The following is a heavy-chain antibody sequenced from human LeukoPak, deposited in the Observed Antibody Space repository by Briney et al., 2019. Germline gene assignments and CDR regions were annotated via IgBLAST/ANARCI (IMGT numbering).Heavy chain of an antibody. D-gene: IGHD7-27*01. V-gene: IGHV3-23*01. J-gene: IGHJ4*02. CDR3: ARDGQAFNSNWDYFEY. Sequence: PGESLRLSCVASGFTFDTFAMSWVRQAPGKGLEWVSGIDNTETYYSDSVKGRFTISRDNSKSTIYLHMSNLRAEDTALYYCARDGQAFNSNWDYFEYWGQGTPVTVSS. CDR1: GFTFDTFA. CDR2: IDNTET.